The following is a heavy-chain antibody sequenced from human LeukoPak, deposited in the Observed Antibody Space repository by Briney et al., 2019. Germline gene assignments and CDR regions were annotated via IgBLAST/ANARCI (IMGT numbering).Heavy chain of an antibody. CDR3: ARDDPKAAGGTGFDP. CDR2: IYYSGST. J-gene: IGHJ5*02. V-gene: IGHV4-39*07. D-gene: IGHD6-13*01. CDR1: GGSISSSSYY. Sequence: ASETLSLTCTVSGGSISSSSYYWGWIRQPPGKGLEWIGSIYYSGSTYYNPSLKSRVTISVDTSKNQFSLKLSSVTAADTAVYYCARDDPKAAGGTGFDPWGQGTLVTVSS.